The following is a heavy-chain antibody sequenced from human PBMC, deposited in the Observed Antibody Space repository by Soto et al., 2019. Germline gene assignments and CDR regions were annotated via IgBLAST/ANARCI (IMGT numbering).Heavy chain of an antibody. CDR1: GVTFSNYA. CDR3: ATGGSYSDH. D-gene: IGHD3-10*01. CDR2: ITSNGGRT. V-gene: IGHV3-23*01. Sequence: GGSLRLSCAASGVTFSNYAMSWVRQAPGKGLEWVSGITSNGGRTYYADSVKGRFTISRDNSKNTLYLQMNSLRAEDTAVYYCATGGSYSDHWGQGTLVTVSS. J-gene: IGHJ4*02.